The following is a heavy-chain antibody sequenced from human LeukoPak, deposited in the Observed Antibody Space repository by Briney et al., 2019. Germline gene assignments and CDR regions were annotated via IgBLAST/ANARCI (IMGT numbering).Heavy chain of an antibody. CDR1: GFVFSDFY. Sequence: GGSLRLSCAGSGFVFSDFYINWIRHSPGKGLEWLAYISPDGSDTTYGDSVKGRFVISRDNAKNSVSLQMNSLRVEDTAVYFCASDQVSGVFDYWGQGARVTVSA. CDR3: ASDQVSGVFDY. V-gene: IGHV3-11*05. CDR2: ISPDGSDT. D-gene: IGHD5/OR15-5a*01. J-gene: IGHJ4*02.